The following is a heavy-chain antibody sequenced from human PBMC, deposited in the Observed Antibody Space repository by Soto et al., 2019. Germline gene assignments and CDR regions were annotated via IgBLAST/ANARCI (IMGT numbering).Heavy chain of an antibody. J-gene: IGHJ6*02. CDR1: GGSFSGYY. Sequence: QVQLQQWGAGLLKPSETLSLTCAVYGGSFSGYYGSWIRQPPGKGLEWIGEINHSGSTNYNPSLKSRVTISVDTSKNQFSLKLSSVTAADTAVYYCARVPLRSYGMDVWGQGTTVTVSS. CDR2: INHSGST. V-gene: IGHV4-34*01. D-gene: IGHD3-3*01. CDR3: ARVPLRSYGMDV.